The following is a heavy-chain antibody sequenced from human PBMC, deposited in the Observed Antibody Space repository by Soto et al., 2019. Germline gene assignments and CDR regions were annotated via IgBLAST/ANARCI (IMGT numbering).Heavy chain of an antibody. D-gene: IGHD3-22*01. Sequence: ASVKVSCKASGGTFSSYAISWVRQAPGQGLEWMGGIIPIFGTANYAQKFQGRVTITADESTSTAYMELSSLRSEDTAVYYCASPPQYDSSGYGPFDYWGQGTLVTVSS. J-gene: IGHJ4*02. CDR2: IIPIFGTA. V-gene: IGHV1-69*13. CDR3: ASPPQYDSSGYGPFDY. CDR1: GGTFSSYA.